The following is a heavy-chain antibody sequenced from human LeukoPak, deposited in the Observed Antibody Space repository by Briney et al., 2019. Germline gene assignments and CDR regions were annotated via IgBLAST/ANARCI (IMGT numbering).Heavy chain of an antibody. CDR2: INHSGST. J-gene: IGHJ5*02. V-gene: IGHV4-34*01. CDR1: GGSFSGYY. Sequence: SETLSLTCAVYGGSFSGYYWSWIRQPPGKGLEWIGEINHSGSTNYSPSLKSRVTISVDTSKNQFSLKLSSVTAADTAVYYCARDSGRRIASLIGDWFDPWGQGTLVTVSS. CDR3: ARDSGRRIASLIGDWFDP. D-gene: IGHD6-13*01.